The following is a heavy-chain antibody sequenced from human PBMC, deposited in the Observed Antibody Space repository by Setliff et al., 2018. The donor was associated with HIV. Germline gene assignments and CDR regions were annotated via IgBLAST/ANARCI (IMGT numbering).Heavy chain of an antibody. V-gene: IGHV3-72*01. J-gene: IGHJ6*03. D-gene: IGHD3-10*01. CDR2: SRNKANSYTT. Sequence: PGGSLRLSCAASGFDFSDYSMNWVRQAPGKGLEWVGRSRNKANSYTTEYAASVKGRFTISRDDSKSSLYLQMNSLKTEDTAVYYCTRGRLLWSGSYYYYYMDVWGKGTTVTISS. CDR3: TRGRLLWSGSYYYYYMDV. CDR1: GFDFSDYS.